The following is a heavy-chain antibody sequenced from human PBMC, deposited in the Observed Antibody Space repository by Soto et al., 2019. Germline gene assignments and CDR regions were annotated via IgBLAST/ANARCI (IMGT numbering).Heavy chain of an antibody. V-gene: IGHV1-2*02. D-gene: IGHD3-10*01. J-gene: IGHJ3*02. CDR1: GYTFTGHY. CDR2: INPNSVGT. Sequence: QVQLVQSGAEVKKPGASVKVSCKASGYTFTGHYMHWVRQAPGQGLEWMGGINPNSVGTNYAQKVHGRGNITRDTSISTAYMELSRRISDDTAVYYCAREPMVRAAYGFDIWGQGTMFTVSS. CDR3: AREPMVRAAYGFDI.